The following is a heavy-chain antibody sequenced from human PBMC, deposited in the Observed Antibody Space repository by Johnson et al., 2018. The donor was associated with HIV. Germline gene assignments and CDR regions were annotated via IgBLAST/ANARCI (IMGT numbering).Heavy chain of an antibody. J-gene: IGHJ3*02. D-gene: IGHD5-24*01. V-gene: IGHV3-48*04. CDR2: ISSSGSTL. Sequence: VQLVESGGGVVQPGRSLRLSCAASGFTFSSYAMHWVRQAPGKGLEWVSYISSSGSTLYYADSVKGRFTISRDNAKNSLYLQMNNLRAEDTALYYCARGSQEMVTIWNAFDIWGQGTMVTVSS. CDR3: ARGSQEMVTIWNAFDI. CDR1: GFTFSSYA.